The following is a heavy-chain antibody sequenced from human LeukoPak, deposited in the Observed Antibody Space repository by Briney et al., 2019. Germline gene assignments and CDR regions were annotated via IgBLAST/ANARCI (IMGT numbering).Heavy chain of an antibody. D-gene: IGHD6-13*01. CDR3: ARERGGGKYSSSWPFDY. J-gene: IGHJ4*02. V-gene: IGHV3-21*01. CDR2: ISSSSSYI. CDR1: GFTFSSYS. Sequence: GGSLRLSCAASGFTFSSYSMNWVRQAPGKGLEWVSSISSSSSYIYYADSVKGRFTISRDNAKNSLYLQMNSLRAEDTAVYYRARERGGGKYSSSWPFDYWGQGTLVTVSS.